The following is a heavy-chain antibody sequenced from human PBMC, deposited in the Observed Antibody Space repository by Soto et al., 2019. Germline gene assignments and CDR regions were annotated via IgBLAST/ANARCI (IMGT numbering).Heavy chain of an antibody. CDR1: GGSIASSDW. V-gene: IGHV4-4*02. CDR3: ARHEVATLTTDTTRDFAY. D-gene: IGHD4-17*01. J-gene: IGHJ4*02. CDR2: IFHEGNI. Sequence: SETLSLTCAVSGGSIASSDWWNWVRQTPEKGLGWIGEIFHEGNIIYNPSLKSRVTISVDTSKSQFSLKLTSVTAADTAVYYCARHEVATLTTDTTRDFAYWGQGTLVTVSS.